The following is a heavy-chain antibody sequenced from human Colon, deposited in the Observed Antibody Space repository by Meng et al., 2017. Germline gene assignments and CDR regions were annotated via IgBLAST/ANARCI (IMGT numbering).Heavy chain of an antibody. CDR1: GFTFSSYA. CDR3: ARSVGPTWFYGMDV. V-gene: IGHV3-30*04. J-gene: IGHJ6*01. CDR2: ISYDGNNK. D-gene: IGHD1-26*01. Sequence: GESLKISCAASGFTFSSYAMHWVRQAPGKGLEWVAVISYDGNNKFYADSMKGRFTISRDKSKNTMYLQMDSLRGEDTAVYYCARSVGPTWFYGMDVWGQGTTVNVAS.